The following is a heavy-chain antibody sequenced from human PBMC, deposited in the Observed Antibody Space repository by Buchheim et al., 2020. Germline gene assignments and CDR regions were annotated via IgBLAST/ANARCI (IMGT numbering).Heavy chain of an antibody. CDR3: VRDKDRSFDY. CDR1: GFTFSSYW. V-gene: IGHV3-74*01. CDR2: LNGDGSTT. J-gene: IGHJ4*02. Sequence: EVQLVESGGGLVQPGGSLRLSCAASGFTFSSYWMVWVRQAPGKGLLYVSDLNGDGSTTRYADSVRGRFTISRDTAKNTLYLQMTSLRVEDTAVYYCVRDKDRSFDYWGQGTL.